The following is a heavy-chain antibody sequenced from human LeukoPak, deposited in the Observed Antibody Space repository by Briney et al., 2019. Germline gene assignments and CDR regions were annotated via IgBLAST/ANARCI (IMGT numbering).Heavy chain of an antibody. CDR2: ISNSGRII. J-gene: IGHJ4*02. V-gene: IGHV3-48*03. CDR1: GFTFSSYE. CDR3: ARVSRYANDY. D-gene: IGHD2-2*01. Sequence: PGGSLRLSCAASGFTFSSYEMNWVRQAPGKGLEWVSDISNSGRIIYYADSVKGRFTISRDNTKNSLYLQMNSLRAEDTAVYYCARVSRYANDYWGQGTLVTVSS.